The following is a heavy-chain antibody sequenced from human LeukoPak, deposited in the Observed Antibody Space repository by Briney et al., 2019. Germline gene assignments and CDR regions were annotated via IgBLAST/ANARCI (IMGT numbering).Heavy chain of an antibody. V-gene: IGHV4-61*05. CDR3: ARGGRYSKDYYDSSGYFFDY. D-gene: IGHD3-22*01. CDR1: GGSISSSSYY. CDR2: IYYSGST. J-gene: IGHJ4*02. Sequence: SETLSLTCTVSGGSISSSSYYWGWIRQPPGKGLEWIGYIYYSGSTNYNPSLKSRVTISVDTSKNQFSLKLSSVTAADTAVYYCARGGRYSKDYYDSSGYFFDYWGQGTLVTVSS.